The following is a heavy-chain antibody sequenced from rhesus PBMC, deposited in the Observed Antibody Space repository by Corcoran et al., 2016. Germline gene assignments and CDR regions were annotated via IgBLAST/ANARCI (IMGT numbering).Heavy chain of an antibody. J-gene: IGHJ4*01. Sequence: QVQLQASGPGLVKPSETLSLPCTAPGGSLRGYYWRWTLPPPGKGVGGIGNMYGNSAGTNYNPSLKSRVNISKDTSKNQCSLKLSAVTAADTAVYYCARLGGGSYLGRDYFDYWGQGVLVTVSS. V-gene: IGHV4-81*01. CDR2: MYGNSAGT. CDR1: GGSLRGYY. D-gene: IGHD1-44*02. CDR3: ARLGGGSYLGRDYFDY.